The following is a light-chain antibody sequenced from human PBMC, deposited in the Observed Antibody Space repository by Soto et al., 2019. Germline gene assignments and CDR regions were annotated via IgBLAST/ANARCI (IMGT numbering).Light chain of an antibody. V-gene: IGKV3-11*01. J-gene: IGKJ3*01. CDR1: QSVSTS. Sequence: EIALTQFPATLSLSPGERATLSCRASQSVSTSLAWYQQKPGQAPRLLIYGASNRATGVPARFSGSGSGTDFTLTISSLQPEDFAVYFCQQRTNWPPGFTFGPGTKVDIK. CDR2: GAS. CDR3: QQRTNWPPGFT.